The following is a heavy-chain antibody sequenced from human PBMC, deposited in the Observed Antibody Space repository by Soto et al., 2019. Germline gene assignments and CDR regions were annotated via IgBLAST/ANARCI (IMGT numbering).Heavy chain of an antibody. V-gene: IGHV1-69*13. Sequence: GASVKVSCKASGGTFSSYAISWVRQAPGQGLEWMGGIIPIFGTANYAQKFQGRVTITADESTSTAYMELSSLRSEDTAVYYCARNSRIAVAGTYYYGMDVWGQGTTVTVSS. CDR2: IIPIFGTA. CDR3: ARNSRIAVAGTYYYGMDV. CDR1: GGTFSSYA. D-gene: IGHD6-19*01. J-gene: IGHJ6*02.